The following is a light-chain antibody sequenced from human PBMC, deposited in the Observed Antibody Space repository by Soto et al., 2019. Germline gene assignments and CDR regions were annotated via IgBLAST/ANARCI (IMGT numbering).Light chain of an antibody. CDR2: SDD. CDR1: SSNIGSNY. CDR3: AAWNDNPNGPGYV. J-gene: IGLJ1*01. Sequence: LTQPPSASGTPGQRVTISCSGSSSNIGSNYVNWYQHLPGTAPKLLIYSDDQRPSGVPDRFSGSKSGTSASLAISGLQSEDEADYFCAAWNDNPNGPGYVFGTGTKVTVL. V-gene: IGLV1-44*01.